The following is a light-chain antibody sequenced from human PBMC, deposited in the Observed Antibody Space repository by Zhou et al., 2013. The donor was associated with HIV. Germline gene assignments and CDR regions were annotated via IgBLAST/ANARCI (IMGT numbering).Light chain of an antibody. J-gene: IGKJ1*01. V-gene: IGKV3D-15*01. CDR2: GAS. Sequence: EVVLTQSPGTLSLSPGERATLSCRASQGVTSSYLAWYQQKPGQAPRLLIYGASNRATGIPARFSGSGSGTEFTLTISSLQSEDFAVYYCQQYNNWIGTFGQGTKVEIK. CDR1: QGVTSSY. CDR3: QQYNNWIGT.